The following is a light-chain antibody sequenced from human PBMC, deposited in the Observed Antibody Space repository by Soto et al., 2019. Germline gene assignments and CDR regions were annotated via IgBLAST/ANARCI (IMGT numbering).Light chain of an antibody. V-gene: IGLV2-14*01. Sequence: QSVLTQPASVSGSPGQSITISCTGTSSDDGGYNYVSWYQQHPGKAPKLMIYDVSNRPSGVSNRFSGSKSGNTASLTISGLQAEDEADYYCSSYTSSSTHAVFGGGTQLTVL. CDR1: SSDDGGYNY. CDR3: SSYTSSSTHAV. J-gene: IGLJ7*01. CDR2: DVS.